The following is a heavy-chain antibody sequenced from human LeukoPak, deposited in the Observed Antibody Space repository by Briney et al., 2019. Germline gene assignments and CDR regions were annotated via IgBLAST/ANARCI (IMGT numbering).Heavy chain of an antibody. CDR1: GFTFDDYA. Sequence: PGGSLRLSCAASGFTFDDYAMHWVRQAPGKGLEWVSGISWNSGSIGYADSVKGRFTISRDNAKNSLYLQMNSLRAEDTALYYCAKDFQFGELSYDIWGQGTMVTVSS. J-gene: IGHJ3*02. CDR2: ISWNSGSI. V-gene: IGHV3-9*01. D-gene: IGHD3-10*01. CDR3: AKDFQFGELSYDI.